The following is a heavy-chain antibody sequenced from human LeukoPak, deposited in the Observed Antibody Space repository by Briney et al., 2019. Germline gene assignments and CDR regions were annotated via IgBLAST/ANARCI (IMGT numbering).Heavy chain of an antibody. CDR2: IVPVIEIA. CDR1: GGTLITHI. Sequence: SVKVSCKASGGTLITHIISWVRQAPAQGLEWMGRIVPVIEIANYAQKFQGRVTITADKSTNTAYMEMSNLRFEDTAVYYCARHSSRGQYYAFDFWGQGALVTVSP. J-gene: IGHJ4*02. CDR3: ARHSSRGQYYAFDF. D-gene: IGHD3-3*01. V-gene: IGHV1-69*02.